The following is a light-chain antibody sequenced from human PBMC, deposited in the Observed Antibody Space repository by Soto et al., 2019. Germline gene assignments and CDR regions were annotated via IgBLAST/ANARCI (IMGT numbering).Light chain of an antibody. CDR1: HSVSSY. Sequence: EFVWTQSPATLSLSPGERVTLSCRPSHSVSSYLAWYQQKPGQAPRLLIYDASNRAAGIPARFSGSGSGTDFTLTISSLEPDDFAVYYCQQRANWPRTFGQGTKVEIK. CDR2: DAS. CDR3: QQRANWPRT. V-gene: IGKV3-11*01. J-gene: IGKJ1*01.